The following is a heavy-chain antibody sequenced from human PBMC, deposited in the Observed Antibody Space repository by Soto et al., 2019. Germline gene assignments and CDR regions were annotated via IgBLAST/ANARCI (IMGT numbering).Heavy chain of an antibody. J-gene: IGHJ6*02. D-gene: IGHD1-26*01. Sequence: GGSLRLSCAASGFTFSSYSMNWVRQAPGKGLEWVSYISSSSSTIYYADSVKGRFTISRDNAKNPLYLQMNSLRDEDTAVYYCARDPLMFDSGTLKSYYYYYGMDVWGQGTTVTVSS. CDR1: GFTFSSYS. V-gene: IGHV3-48*02. CDR3: ARDPLMFDSGTLKSYYYYYGMDV. CDR2: ISSSSSTI.